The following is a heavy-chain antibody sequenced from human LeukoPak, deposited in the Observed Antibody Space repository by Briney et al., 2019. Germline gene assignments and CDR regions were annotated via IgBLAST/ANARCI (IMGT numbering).Heavy chain of an antibody. J-gene: IGHJ5*02. D-gene: IGHD5-12*01. Sequence: SETLSLTCTVSGGSISSYYWSWIRQPAGKGLEWIGRIYTSGSTNYNPSLKSRVTISVDTSKNQFSLKLSSVTAADTAVYYCARDRSAIGANWFDPWGQGTLVTVSS. CDR1: GGSISSYY. CDR2: IYTSGST. V-gene: IGHV4-4*07. CDR3: ARDRSAIGANWFDP.